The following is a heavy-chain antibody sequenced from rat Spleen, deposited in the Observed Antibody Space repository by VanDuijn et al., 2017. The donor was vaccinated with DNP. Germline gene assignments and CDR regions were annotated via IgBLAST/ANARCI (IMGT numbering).Heavy chain of an antibody. CDR2: ISYSGST. J-gene: IGHJ3*01. V-gene: IGHV3-1*01. Sequence: EVQLQESGPGLVKPSQSLSLTCSVTGYSITSNYWAWIRKFPGNKMEWIGYISYSGSTGYNPSLKGRISITRDTSKNQFFLQLNSVTTEDTATYYCARGGAGIWFAYWGQGTLVTVSS. D-gene: IGHD4-2*01. CDR1: GYSITSNY. CDR3: ARGGAGIWFAY.